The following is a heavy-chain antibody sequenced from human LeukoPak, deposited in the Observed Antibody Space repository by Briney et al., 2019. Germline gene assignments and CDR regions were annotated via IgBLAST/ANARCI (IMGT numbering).Heavy chain of an antibody. V-gene: IGHV3-11*01. CDR2: ISSSGSTI. CDR3: AGGLYYYYYYMDV. D-gene: IGHD3-16*01. CDR1: GFTFSDYY. Sequence: PGGSLRLSCAASGFTFSDYYMSWVRQAPGKGLEWVSYISSSGSTIYYADSVKGRVTISRDNAKNSLYLQMNSLRAEDTAVYYCAGGLYYYYYYMDVWGKGTTVTVSS. J-gene: IGHJ6*03.